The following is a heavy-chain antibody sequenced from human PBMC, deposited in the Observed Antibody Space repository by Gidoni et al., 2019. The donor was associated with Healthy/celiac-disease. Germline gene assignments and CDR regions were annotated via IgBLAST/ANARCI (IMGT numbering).Heavy chain of an antibody. Sequence: QVQLVESGGGAVQPGGSRRLSCAASGFTFRSSGMHWVRLAPGKGPEVVACIRYEGSTKYYASAGKGRFTISRDNSKNTLYLQRNSLSAEDTAVYYCAKGYSSGWYGEDAFDIWGQGTMVTVSS. V-gene: IGHV3-30*02. D-gene: IGHD6-19*01. CDR2: IRYEGSTK. CDR3: AKGYSSGWYGEDAFDI. CDR1: GFTFRSSG. J-gene: IGHJ3*02.